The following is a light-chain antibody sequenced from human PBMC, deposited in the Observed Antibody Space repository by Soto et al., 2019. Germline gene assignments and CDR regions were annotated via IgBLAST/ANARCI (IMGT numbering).Light chain of an antibody. J-gene: IGLJ1*01. Sequence: QYARRHPASVSGSPGRSITISCTGTSSDIGRYNYVSWFQQHPVKVPKLVIFEVNYRPSGVSDRFSGSKSGNTASLTITGLQAEDGADYYCTSCITANTRCVFGSGTKVTVL. CDR3: TSCITANTRCV. CDR1: SSDIGRYNY. V-gene: IGLV2-14*01. CDR2: EVN.